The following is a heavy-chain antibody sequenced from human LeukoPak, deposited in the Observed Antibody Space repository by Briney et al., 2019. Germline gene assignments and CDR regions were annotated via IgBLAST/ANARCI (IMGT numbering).Heavy chain of an antibody. D-gene: IGHD6-6*01. CDR2: INPNSGGT. CDR1: GYTFTGYY. V-gene: IGHV1-2*02. Sequence: ASVKVSCKASGYTFTGYYMHWVRQAPGQGLEWMGWINPNSGGTNYAQKFQGRVTMTRDTSISTAYMEVSRLRSDDTAVYYCARAWSSSGLSYWYFDLWGRGTLVTVSS. J-gene: IGHJ2*01. CDR3: ARAWSSSGLSYWYFDL.